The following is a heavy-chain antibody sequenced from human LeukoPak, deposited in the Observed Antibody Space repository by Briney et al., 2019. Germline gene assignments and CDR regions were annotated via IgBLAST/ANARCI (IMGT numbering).Heavy chain of an antibody. J-gene: IGHJ3*02. D-gene: IGHD1-1*01. CDR2: ISSSSTYS. CDR1: GFTFSDYY. CDR3: ARKQQLEDGFDI. V-gene: IGHV3-11*06. Sequence: PGGSLRLSCAASGFTFSDYYMTWIRQAPGKGLEWVSYISSSSTYSSYADSVKGRFTISRDNTKNSVYLQMNSLRAEDTAVYYCARKQQLEDGFDIWGQGTMATVSS.